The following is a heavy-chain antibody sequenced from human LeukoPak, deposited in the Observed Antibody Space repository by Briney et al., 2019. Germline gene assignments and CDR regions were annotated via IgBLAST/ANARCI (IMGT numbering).Heavy chain of an antibody. CDR1: GYTFTGYS. CDR3: ARGGIAAAGPTDY. J-gene: IGHJ4*02. V-gene: IGHV7-4-1*01. CDR2: INTNTGNP. D-gene: IGHD6-13*01. Sequence: ASVKVSCKASGYTFTGYSVHWVRQAPGQRPEWMGWINTNTGNPTYAQGFTGRFVFSLDTSIRTTYLQIDSLRAEDTAVYYCARGGIAAAGPTDYWGQGTLLTVSS.